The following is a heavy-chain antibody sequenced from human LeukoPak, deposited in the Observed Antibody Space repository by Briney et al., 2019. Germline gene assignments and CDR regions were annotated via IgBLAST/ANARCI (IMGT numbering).Heavy chain of an antibody. Sequence: AASVKVSCKASGYTFTCYGISWVRQAPGQGLEWMGWISAYNGNTNYAQKLQGRVTMTTDTSTSTAYMELRSLRSDDTAVYYCARDQGITMVRGVIIHEYFQHRGQGTLVTVSS. CDR1: GYTFTCYG. CDR3: ARDQGITMVRGVIIHEYFQH. D-gene: IGHD3-10*01. CDR2: ISAYNGNT. J-gene: IGHJ1*01. V-gene: IGHV1-18*04.